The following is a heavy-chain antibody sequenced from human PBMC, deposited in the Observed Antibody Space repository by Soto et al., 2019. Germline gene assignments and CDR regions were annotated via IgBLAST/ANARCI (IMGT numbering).Heavy chain of an antibody. J-gene: IGHJ3*02. CDR1: GYTFTSYA. V-gene: IGHV1-3*01. D-gene: IGHD3-3*01. CDR3: ARAIRFLEWLLWSSDAFDI. Sequence: GASVKVSCKASGYTFTSYAMHWVRQAPGQRLEWMGRINAGNGNTKYSQKFQGRVTITRDTSASTAYMELSSLRSEDTAVYYCARAIRFLEWLLWSSDAFDIWGQGTMVTVSS. CDR2: INAGNGNT.